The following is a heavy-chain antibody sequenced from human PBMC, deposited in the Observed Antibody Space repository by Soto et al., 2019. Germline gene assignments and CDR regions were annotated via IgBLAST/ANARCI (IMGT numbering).Heavy chain of an antibody. J-gene: IGHJ4*02. CDR1: GFSLTTSGVG. CDR2: IYWDDDK. D-gene: IGHD3-3*01. CDR3: AHRVLRTVFGLVTTTAIYFDF. V-gene: IGHV2-5*02. Sequence: QITLNESGPTVVRPTETLTLTCRFSGFSLTTSGVGVGWIRQSLGKAPEWLALIYWDDDKSYSASLKSRLTITKDTSKNQVVLTVSDLDPTDTATYYCAHRVLRTVFGLVTTTAIYFDFWGQGTPVAVSS.